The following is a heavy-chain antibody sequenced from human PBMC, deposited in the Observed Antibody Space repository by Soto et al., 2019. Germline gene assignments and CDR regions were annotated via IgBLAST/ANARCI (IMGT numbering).Heavy chain of an antibody. D-gene: IGHD3-22*01. CDR1: GGSISSSSYY. V-gene: IGHV4-39*07. CDR2: IYYSGST. J-gene: IGHJ3*02. CDR3: AREKDSSGYYYENAFDI. Sequence: SETLSLTCTVSGGSISSSSYYWGWIRQPPGKGLEWIGSIYYSGSTYYNPSLKSRVTISVDTSKNQLSLKLSSVTAADTAVYYCAREKDSSGYYYENAFDIWGQGTMVTVSS.